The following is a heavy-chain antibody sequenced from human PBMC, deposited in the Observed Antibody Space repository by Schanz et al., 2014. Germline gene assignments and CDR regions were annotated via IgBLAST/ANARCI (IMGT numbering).Heavy chain of an antibody. V-gene: IGHV3-66*01. J-gene: IGHJ4*02. CDR2: TYLGGNT. CDR3: ARDQASTH. Sequence: EVQLVESGGGLVKPGGSLRLSCAASGFSFSDYSMSWVRQAPGKGLEWVSVTYLGGNTDYADSVKGRFTISRDDSKNTLHLQMNSLRSEDTAIYFCARDQASTHWGQGTPVTVSS. CDR1: GFSFSDYS.